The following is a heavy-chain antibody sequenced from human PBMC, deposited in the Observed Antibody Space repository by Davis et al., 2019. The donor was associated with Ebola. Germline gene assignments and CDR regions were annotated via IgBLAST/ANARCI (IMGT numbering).Heavy chain of an antibody. D-gene: IGHD6-13*01. J-gene: IGHJ4*02. CDR2: IHSSGST. CDR1: GGSISSDY. Sequence: PSETLSLTCTVSGGSISSDYSSWIRQPPGKGLEWIGSIHSSGSTNYNPSLKSRVTISENKSENQFSLKLSSGTAADTAVYYCARGAAAGTGYYFDYWGQGTLVTVSS. V-gene: IGHV4-59*01. CDR3: ARGAAAGTGYYFDY.